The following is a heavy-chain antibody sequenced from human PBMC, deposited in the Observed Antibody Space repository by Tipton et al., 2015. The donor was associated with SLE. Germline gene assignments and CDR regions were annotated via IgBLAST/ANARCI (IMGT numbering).Heavy chain of an antibody. V-gene: IGHV4-39*07. D-gene: IGHD6-13*01. J-gene: IGHJ3*02. Sequence: TLSLTCTVSGGSISSSSYYWGWIRQPPGKGLEWIGSINHSGSTNYNPSLKSRVTISVDTSKNQFSLKLSSVTAADTAVYYCARVVAAAGTAFDIWGQGTMVTVSS. CDR3: ARVVAAAGTAFDI. CDR1: GGSISSSSYY. CDR2: INHSGST.